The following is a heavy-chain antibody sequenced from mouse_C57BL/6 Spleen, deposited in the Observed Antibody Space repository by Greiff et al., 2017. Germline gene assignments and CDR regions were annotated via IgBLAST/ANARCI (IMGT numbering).Heavy chain of an antibody. CDR3: ARSGSSGQYYFDY. V-gene: IGHV1-26*01. D-gene: IGHD3-2*02. CDR1: GYTFTDYY. J-gene: IGHJ2*01. Sequence: VQLQQSGPELVKPGASVKISCKASGYTFTDYYMNWVKQSHGKSLEWIGDINPNNGGTSYNQKFKGKATLTVDKSSSTAYMELRSLTSEDSAVYYCARSGSSGQYYFDYWGQGTTLTVSS. CDR2: INPNNGGT.